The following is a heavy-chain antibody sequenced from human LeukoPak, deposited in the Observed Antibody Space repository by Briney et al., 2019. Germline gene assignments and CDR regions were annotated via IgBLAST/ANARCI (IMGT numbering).Heavy chain of an antibody. J-gene: IGHJ4*02. Sequence: GGSLRLSCAASGFTFSTYWMSWVRQAPGNGLEWVANIKEDGNDKYYVDSVKGRFTISRDNSKNALYLQMNSLRAEDTAVYYCAKDRASIFGVVIPTGGFDYWGQGTLVTVSS. CDR1: GFTFSTYW. V-gene: IGHV3-7*03. D-gene: IGHD3-3*01. CDR2: IKEDGNDK. CDR3: AKDRASIFGVVIPTGGFDY.